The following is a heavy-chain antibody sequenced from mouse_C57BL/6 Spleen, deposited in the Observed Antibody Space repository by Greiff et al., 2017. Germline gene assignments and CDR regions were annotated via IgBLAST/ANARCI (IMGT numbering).Heavy chain of an antibody. CDR1: GYTFTSYW. D-gene: IGHD1-1*01. Sequence: QVQLQQPGAELVMPGASVKLSCKASGYTFTSYWMHWVKQRPGQGLEWIGEIDPSDSYTNYNQKFKGKSTLTVDKSSSTAYMQLSSLTSEDSAVYYCARHSITTVVAMDYWGQVTSVTVSS. J-gene: IGHJ4*01. CDR3: ARHSITTVVAMDY. V-gene: IGHV1-69*01. CDR2: IDPSDSYT.